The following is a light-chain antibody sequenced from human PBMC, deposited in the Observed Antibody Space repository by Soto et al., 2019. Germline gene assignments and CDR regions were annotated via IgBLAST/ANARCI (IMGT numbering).Light chain of an antibody. CDR3: HQDDSCT. Sequence: ERVFRFPPWAKPLSPGHRDTVSFRASQSVSSSDLAWYEQKPGQAPRLLIYGASSRATGIPDRFSGSGSGTDFPLTISGLEPEDFAVYYCHQDDSCTFGEGTKVDIK. J-gene: IGKJ4*02. CDR2: GAS. V-gene: IGKV3-20*01. CDR1: QSVSSSD.